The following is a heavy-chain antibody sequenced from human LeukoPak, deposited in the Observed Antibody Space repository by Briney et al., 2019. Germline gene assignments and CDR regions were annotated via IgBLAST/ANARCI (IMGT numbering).Heavy chain of an antibody. D-gene: IGHD1-14*01. CDR2: INSDGSST. Sequence: GGSLRLSCAASGFTFSSYWMHWVRQAPGKGLVWVSRINSDGSSTSYADSVKGRLTISRDNAKNTLYLQMNSLRAEDTAVYYCARDPTGDYFDYWGQGTLVTVSS. V-gene: IGHV3-74*01. CDR1: GFTFSSYW. J-gene: IGHJ4*02. CDR3: ARDPTGDYFDY.